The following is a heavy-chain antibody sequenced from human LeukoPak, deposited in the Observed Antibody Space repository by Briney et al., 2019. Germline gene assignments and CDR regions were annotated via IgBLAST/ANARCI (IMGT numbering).Heavy chain of an antibody. CDR3: AKGDTIFGVVTIFDY. J-gene: IGHJ4*02. V-gene: IGHV3-23*01. Sequence: PGGSLRLSCAASGVTFSSYAMSWVRQAPGTGLEWVSTISGSGGSTYYADSVKGRFTISRDNSKNTLYLQMNSLRAEDTAVYYCAKGDTIFGVVTIFDYWGQGTLVTVSS. CDR1: GVTFSSYA. CDR2: ISGSGGST. D-gene: IGHD3-3*01.